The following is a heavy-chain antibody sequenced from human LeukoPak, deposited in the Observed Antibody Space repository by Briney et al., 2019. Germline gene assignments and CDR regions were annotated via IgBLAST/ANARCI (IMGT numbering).Heavy chain of an antibody. J-gene: IGHJ4*02. D-gene: IGHD3-22*01. CDR3: AKDYYYDSSGYLGPYFDY. V-gene: IGHV3-21*04. CDR1: GFTFSSYS. Sequence: GGSLRLSCAASGFTFSSYSMNWVRQAPGKGLEWVSSISSSSSYIYYADSVKGRFTISRDNAKNSLYLQMNSLRAEDMALYYCAKDYYYDSSGYLGPYFDYWGQGTLVTVSS. CDR2: ISSSSSYI.